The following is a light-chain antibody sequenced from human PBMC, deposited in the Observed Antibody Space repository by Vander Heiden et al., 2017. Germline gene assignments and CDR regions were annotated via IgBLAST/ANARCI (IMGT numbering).Light chain of an antibody. J-gene: IGKJ3*01. Sequence: DIQMTQSPSSLSASVGDTLTITCRASQGISNYLAWYQQRPGQVPKLLIYAAHTLQSGVPSRFSGGGSGTDFTLTISGLQPEDVATYYGKKYNTGVTFGPGTKVDLK. CDR1: QGISNY. CDR2: AAH. V-gene: IGKV1-27*01. CDR3: KKYNTGVT.